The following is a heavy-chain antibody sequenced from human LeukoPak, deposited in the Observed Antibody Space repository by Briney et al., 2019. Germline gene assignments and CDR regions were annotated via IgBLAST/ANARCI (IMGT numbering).Heavy chain of an antibody. CDR1: GYTSTSYY. Sequence: GASVKVSCKASGYTSTSYYMHWVRQAPGQGLEWMGIINPSGGSTSYAQKFQGRVTMTRDTSTSTVYMELSSLRSEDTAVYYCARGTHVDDYYDSSGYYSDFDYWGQGTLVTVSS. CDR2: INPSGGST. V-gene: IGHV1-46*01. D-gene: IGHD3-22*01. CDR3: ARGTHVDDYYDSSGYYSDFDY. J-gene: IGHJ4*02.